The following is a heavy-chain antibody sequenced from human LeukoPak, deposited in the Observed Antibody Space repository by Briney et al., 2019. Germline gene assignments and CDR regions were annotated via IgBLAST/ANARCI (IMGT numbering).Heavy chain of an antibody. CDR2: IYYSGNT. V-gene: IGHV4-59*01. CDR1: GGSISNYY. D-gene: IGHD3-3*01. Sequence: SETLSLTCTVSGGSISNYYWSWIRQPPGKGLEWIGYIYYSGNTNYNPSLKSRVTILVDTSKNQFSLKLTSVTAADTAVYYCARDADFWSAYRFDYWGQGTLVTVSS. CDR3: ARDADFWSAYRFDY. J-gene: IGHJ4*02.